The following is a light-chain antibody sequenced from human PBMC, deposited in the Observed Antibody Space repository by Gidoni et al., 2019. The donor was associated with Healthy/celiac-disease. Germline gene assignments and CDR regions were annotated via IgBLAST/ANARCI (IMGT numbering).Light chain of an antibody. CDR1: QSISSY. CDR2: AAS. V-gene: IGKV1-39*01. J-gene: IGKJ1*01. Sequence: DNQMNQSPSSLSASVGDRVTITCRASQSISSYLNWYQQKPGKAPKLLIYAASSLQSGVPSRFSGSGSGIDFTLTIRSLQPEDFATYYCQQSYSTPWTFGQGTKVEIK. CDR3: QQSYSTPWT.